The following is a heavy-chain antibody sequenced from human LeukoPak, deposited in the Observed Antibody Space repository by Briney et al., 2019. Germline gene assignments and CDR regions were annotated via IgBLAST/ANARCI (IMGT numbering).Heavy chain of an antibody. CDR2: IYYSGST. V-gene: IGHV4-59*12. Sequence: PSETLSLTCTVSGGSISSYYWSWIRQPPGKGLEWIGYIYYSGSTNYNPSLKSRVTISVDTSKNQFSLKLSSVTAADTAVYYCAKASSTSYYTIDAFDIWGQGTMVTVSS. CDR1: GGSISSYY. J-gene: IGHJ3*02. D-gene: IGHD2-2*01. CDR3: AKASSTSYYTIDAFDI.